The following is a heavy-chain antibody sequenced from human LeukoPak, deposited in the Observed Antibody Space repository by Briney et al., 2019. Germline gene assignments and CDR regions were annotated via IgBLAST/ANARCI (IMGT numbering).Heavy chain of an antibody. Sequence: GGSLRLSCAASGFTFSSYWMSWVRQAPGKGLEWVAVISYDGSNKYYADSVKGRFTISRDSSKNTLYLQMNSLRAEDTAVYYCARDPIHYDFWSGYYSGAFDIWGQGTMVTVSS. CDR2: ISYDGSNK. J-gene: IGHJ3*02. D-gene: IGHD3-3*01. CDR3: ARDPIHYDFWSGYYSGAFDI. V-gene: IGHV3-30-3*01. CDR1: GFTFSSYW.